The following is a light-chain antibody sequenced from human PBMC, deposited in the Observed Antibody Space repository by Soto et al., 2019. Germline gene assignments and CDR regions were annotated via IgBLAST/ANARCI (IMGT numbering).Light chain of an antibody. J-gene: IGLJ1*01. CDR2: EVS. V-gene: IGLV2-8*01. CDR3: SSYAGSNNFCV. Sequence: QSVLTQPPSASGSPGQSVTVSCTGTSSDVGGYNYVSWYQQHPGKAPKLIIYEVSERPSGVPDRFSGSKSGDTASLTVSGLQDEDEADYYCSSYAGSNNFCVFGTGTKVTVL. CDR1: SSDVGGYNY.